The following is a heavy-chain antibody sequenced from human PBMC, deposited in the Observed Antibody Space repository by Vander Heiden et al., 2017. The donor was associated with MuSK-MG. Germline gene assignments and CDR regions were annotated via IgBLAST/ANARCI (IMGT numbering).Heavy chain of an antibody. J-gene: IGHJ4*02. D-gene: IGHD3-10*01. V-gene: IGHV3-15*01. CDR3: TTDLWFGELYAFDY. CDR2: IKSKTDGGTT. Sequence: VQLVESGAGLVKPGGSLRLSCPASRFPSSNAWMSWVRQAPGKGLEWVGRIKSKTDGGTTDYAAPVKGRFTISRDDSKNTLYLQMNSLKAEDTAVYYCTTDLWFGELYAFDYWGQGTLVTVSS. CDR1: RFPSSNAW.